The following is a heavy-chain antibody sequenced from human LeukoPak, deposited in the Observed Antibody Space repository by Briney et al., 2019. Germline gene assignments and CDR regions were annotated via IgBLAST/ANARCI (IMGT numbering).Heavy chain of an antibody. Sequence: PGGSLRLSCAASGFTFSSYAMSWFRQAPGKGLEWVSAISGSGGSTYYADSVKGRFTISRDNTKNTLYLQMNSLRAEDTAVYYCAKASSPMTTVTWGDYWGQGTLVTVSS. J-gene: IGHJ4*02. CDR2: ISGSGGST. V-gene: IGHV3-23*01. CDR3: AKASSPMTTVTWGDY. CDR1: GFTFSSYA. D-gene: IGHD4-17*01.